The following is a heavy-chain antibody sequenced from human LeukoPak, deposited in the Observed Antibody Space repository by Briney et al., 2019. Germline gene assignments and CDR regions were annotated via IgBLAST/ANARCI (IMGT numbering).Heavy chain of an antibody. CDR2: IYTSGST. J-gene: IGHJ3*02. Sequence: SETLSLTCTVSGGSISSYYWSWIRQPPGKGLEWIGRIYTSGSTNYNPSLKSRVTMSVDTSKNQFSLKLSSVTAADTAVYYCARSYCRSTSCPGRRAFDIWGQGTMVTVSS. D-gene: IGHD2-2*01. V-gene: IGHV4-4*07. CDR1: GGSISSYY. CDR3: ARSYCRSTSCPGRRAFDI.